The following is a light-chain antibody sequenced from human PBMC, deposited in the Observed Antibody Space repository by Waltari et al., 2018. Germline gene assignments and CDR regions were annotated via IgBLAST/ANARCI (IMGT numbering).Light chain of an antibody. CDR2: GAS. CDR3: QQYNNWPPT. Sequence: EIVMTQSPVTLSVSPGERVPLSCRASQRVSSKLAWYQQKPGQAPRLLIYGASTRATGIPARFSGSGSGTEFTLTISSLQSEDFAVYYCQQYNNWPPTFGQGTKVEIK. V-gene: IGKV3-15*01. J-gene: IGKJ1*01. CDR1: QRVSSK.